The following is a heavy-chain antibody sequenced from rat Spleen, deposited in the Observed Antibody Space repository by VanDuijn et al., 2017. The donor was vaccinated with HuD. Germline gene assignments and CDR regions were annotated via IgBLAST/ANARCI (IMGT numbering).Heavy chain of an antibody. Sequence: EVQLVESDGGLVQPGRSLKLSCAASGFTFSDYYMAWVRQAPKKGLEWVASISYEGSSTYYGDSVKGRFTISRDNAKNTLYLQMNSLRSEDTATYYCTRGGASGQIAAYFDYWGQGVMVTVSS. V-gene: IGHV5-22*01. CDR3: TRGGASGQIAAYFDY. CDR2: ISYEGSST. J-gene: IGHJ2*01. D-gene: IGHD1-2*01. CDR1: GFTFSDYY.